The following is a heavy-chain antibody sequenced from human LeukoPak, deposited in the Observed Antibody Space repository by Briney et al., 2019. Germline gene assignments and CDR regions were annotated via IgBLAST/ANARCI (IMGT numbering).Heavy chain of an antibody. CDR3: ARVSLHIGIDY. D-gene: IGHD2-21*01. V-gene: IGHV4-61*02. CDR2: ISSTGST. CDR1: GGSISSGGHY. J-gene: IGHJ4*02. Sequence: PSETLSLTCTVSGGSISSGGHYWSWIRQPAGKGLEYLGRISSTGSTNYNPSLRSRVTISADTSKNHFSLKLTSVTAADTAVYYCARVSLHIGIDYWGQGTLVTVSS.